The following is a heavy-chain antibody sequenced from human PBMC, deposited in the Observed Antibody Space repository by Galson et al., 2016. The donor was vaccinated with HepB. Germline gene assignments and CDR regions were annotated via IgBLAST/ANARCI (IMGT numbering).Heavy chain of an antibody. CDR1: GYTFTSHD. CDR2: ISAYSGNT. CDR3: ARGVSGYYTSFDF. Sequence: SVKVSCKASGYTFTSHDINWVRQATGQGLEWMGWISAYSGNTNYAQRLQDRVTMTTDTSTSTAYMELRSLRSNDTAVYYCARGVSGYYTSFDFWGQGTLVT. D-gene: IGHD3-22*01. J-gene: IGHJ4*02. V-gene: IGHV1-18*01.